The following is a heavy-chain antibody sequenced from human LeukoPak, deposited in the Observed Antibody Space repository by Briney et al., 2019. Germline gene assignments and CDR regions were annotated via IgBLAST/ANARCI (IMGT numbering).Heavy chain of an antibody. CDR1: GFTFSSYA. J-gene: IGHJ3*02. V-gene: IGHV3-23*01. D-gene: IGHD2-15*01. CDR3: AKGLGGFDK. Sequence: GGSLRLSCAASGFTFSSYAMSWVRQAPGKGLEWVSSINNSGDSTYYADSVKGRFIISRDNSKNTLSLQMYSLRVEDTAVYYCAKGLGGFDKWGQGTMVIVSS. CDR2: INNSGDST.